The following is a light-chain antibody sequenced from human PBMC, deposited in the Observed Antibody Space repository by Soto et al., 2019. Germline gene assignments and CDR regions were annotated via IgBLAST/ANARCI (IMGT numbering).Light chain of an antibody. CDR2: AAS. Sequence: DIQLTQCPSLVCASVGDRVTITCRASQGINNYLAWYQQKPGKAPKLLIYAASTLQSGVPPRFSGSGSGTEFTLTVSSLQPEDFATYYCQQLNSYPFITFDQGTRLEIK. J-gene: IGKJ5*01. CDR1: QGINNY. CDR3: QQLNSYPFIT. V-gene: IGKV1-9*01.